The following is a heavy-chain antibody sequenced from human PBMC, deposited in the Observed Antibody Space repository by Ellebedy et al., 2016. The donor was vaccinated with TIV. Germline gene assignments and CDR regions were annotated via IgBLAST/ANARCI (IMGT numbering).Heavy chain of an antibody. D-gene: IGHD3-10*01. J-gene: IGHJ4*02. V-gene: IGHV3-30*07. CDR3: ARDSSPWYYYGAGSYYVDY. Sequence: DSVKGRFTISRDNFDNTVYLQVNNLRAEDTAVYYCARDSSPWYYYGAGSYYVDYWGQGTLVTVSS.